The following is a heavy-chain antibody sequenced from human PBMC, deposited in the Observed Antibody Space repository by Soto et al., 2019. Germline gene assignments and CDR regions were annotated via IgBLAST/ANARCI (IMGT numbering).Heavy chain of an antibody. Sequence: PGGSLRLSCAASGFTFTNYAMSWVRQAPGKGPEWVSGILGSGHTTFYADSVKGRFIVSRDNSKNTLSLQMNSLRAEDTAVYYCAKDPNTGYVDAFEFWGHGTMVTVSS. V-gene: IGHV3-23*01. J-gene: IGHJ3*01. CDR2: ILGSGHTT. CDR3: AKDPNTGYVDAFEF. CDR1: GFTFTNYA. D-gene: IGHD3-9*01.